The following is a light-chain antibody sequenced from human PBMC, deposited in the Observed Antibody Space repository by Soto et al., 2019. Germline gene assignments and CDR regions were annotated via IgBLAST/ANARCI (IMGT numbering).Light chain of an antibody. V-gene: IGKV1-33*01. J-gene: IGKJ3*01. CDR3: QQYNNLPFT. CDR1: QDITNY. Sequence: DIQMTQSPSSLSASVGDRVTITCQARQDITNYLNWYQQKPGKAPKLLIYDASNLETGVPSRFTGGGSGTDFTFTITNLQPEDIATYYCQQYNNLPFTFGPGTKVDFK. CDR2: DAS.